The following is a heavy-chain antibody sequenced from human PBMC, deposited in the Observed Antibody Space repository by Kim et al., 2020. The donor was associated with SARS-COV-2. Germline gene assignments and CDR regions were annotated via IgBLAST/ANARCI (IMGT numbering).Heavy chain of an antibody. CDR2: IFGGAINK. D-gene: IGHD3-10*02. J-gene: IGHJ2*01. CDR3: ARGVYVTTGAFGWDFDL. CDR1: GFTFGDSA. V-gene: IGHV3-23*01. Sequence: GGSLRLSCAVSGFTFGDSALSWVRQVPGKGLEWVSGIFGGAINKYYADSVKGRATISRDNSQNTVDLQLNNLRADDTAVYYCARGVYVTTGAFGWDFDLWGRGTLVTVSS.